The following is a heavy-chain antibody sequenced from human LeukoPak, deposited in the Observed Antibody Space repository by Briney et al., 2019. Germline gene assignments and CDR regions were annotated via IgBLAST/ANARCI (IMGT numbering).Heavy chain of an antibody. V-gene: IGHV3-23*01. CDR2: ISGSGGST. CDR1: GFTFSSYA. D-gene: IGHD2-2*01. CDR3: AKDRRGVVVPAD. Sequence: GGSLRLSCGASGFTFSSYAMSWVRQAPGKGLDWVSAISGSGGSTYYADSVKGRFTISRDNSKNTLYLQMNSLRAEDTAVYYCAKDRRGVVVPADWGQGTLVTVSS. J-gene: IGHJ4*02.